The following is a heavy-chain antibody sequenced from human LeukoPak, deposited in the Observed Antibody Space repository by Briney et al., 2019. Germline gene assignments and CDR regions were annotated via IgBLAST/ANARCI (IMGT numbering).Heavy chain of an antibody. CDR1: GFTFGSYG. V-gene: IGHV3-20*04. J-gene: IGHJ3*02. CDR3: AKSHSNWGGLDAFEM. Sequence: GGTLRLSCAASGFTFGSYGMSWVRQAPGKGLEWVSGINWNGGRTVYAGSVKGRFTNSRDNAKESLYLQMHSLRAEDTALYYCAKSHSNWGGLDAFEMGGQGTLVIV. CDR2: INWNGGRT. D-gene: IGHD3-16*01.